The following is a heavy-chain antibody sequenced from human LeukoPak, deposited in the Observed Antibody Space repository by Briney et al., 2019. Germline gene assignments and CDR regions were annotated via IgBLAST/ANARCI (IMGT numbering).Heavy chain of an antibody. CDR1: GFTVSSNY. CDR2: IYSGGST. V-gene: IGHV3-53*01. CDR3: ARARSRDGHNFG. D-gene: IGHD5-24*01. Sequence: GGSLRLSCAASGFTVSSNYMSWVRQAPGKGLEWVSVIYSGGSTYYADSVKGRFTISRDNSKNTLYLQMNSLRAEDTAVYYCARARSRDGHNFGGGQGTLVTVSS. J-gene: IGHJ4*02.